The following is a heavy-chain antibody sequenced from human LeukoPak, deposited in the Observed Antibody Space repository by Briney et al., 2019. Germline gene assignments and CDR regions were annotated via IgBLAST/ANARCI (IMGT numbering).Heavy chain of an antibody. CDR1: GGSISSGSYY. D-gene: IGHD6-13*01. V-gene: IGHV4-61*02. CDR2: IYTSGST. J-gene: IGHJ3*02. Sequence: SQTLSLTCTVSGGSISSGSYYWSWIRQPAGKGLEWIGRIYTSGSTNYNPSLKSRVTISVDTSKNQFSLKLSSVTAADTAVHYCASSPYSSSWEASDGAFDIWGQGTMVTVSS. CDR3: ASSPYSSSWEASDGAFDI.